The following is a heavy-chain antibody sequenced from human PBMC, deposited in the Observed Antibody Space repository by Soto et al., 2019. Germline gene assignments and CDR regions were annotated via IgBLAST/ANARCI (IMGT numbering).Heavy chain of an antibody. CDR3: ARLYSGSYYEADY. J-gene: IGHJ4*02. V-gene: IGHV4-39*01. Sequence: SETLSLTCTVSGGSISSSSYYWGWIRQPPGKGLEWIGSIYYSGSTYYNPSLKSRVTISVDTSKNQFSLKLSSVTAADTAVYYCARLYSGSYYEADYWGQGTLVTVSS. D-gene: IGHD1-26*01. CDR2: IYYSGST. CDR1: GGSISSSSYY.